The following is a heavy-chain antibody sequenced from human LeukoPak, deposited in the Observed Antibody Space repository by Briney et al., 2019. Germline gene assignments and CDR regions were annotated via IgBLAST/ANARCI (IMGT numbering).Heavy chain of an antibody. D-gene: IGHD1-26*01. Sequence: PGGSLRLSCAASGFTFSSYAMSWVGQAPGKGLEWGSGISGSGSRTYYADSVKGRFTSSRDNSKNTLYLKMKSLRDEDTAVYYCAKAYYSSVPDSWFDPWGQGTLVTVSS. CDR1: GFTFSSYA. J-gene: IGHJ5*02. V-gene: IGHV3-23*01. CDR2: ISGSGSRT. CDR3: AKAYYSSVPDSWFDP.